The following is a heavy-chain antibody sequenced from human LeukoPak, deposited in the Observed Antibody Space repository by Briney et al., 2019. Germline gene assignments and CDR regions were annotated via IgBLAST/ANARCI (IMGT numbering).Heavy chain of an antibody. D-gene: IGHD5-12*01. J-gene: IGHJ4*02. CDR1: GGSISGYF. V-gene: IGHV4-4*07. Sequence: SETLSLTCTVSGGSISGYFWTWIRQPAGKGLEWIGRIYSSGSNNYNPSLKSRVTMSRDTSKNHFSLNLTSVTAADTAVYYCAREPTSGREPTSGRPLDYWGQGTLVTVSS. CDR2: IYSSGSN. CDR3: AREPTSGREPTSGRPLDY.